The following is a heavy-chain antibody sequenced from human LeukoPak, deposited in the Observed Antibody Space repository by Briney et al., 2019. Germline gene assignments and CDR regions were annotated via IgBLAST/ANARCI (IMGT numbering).Heavy chain of an antibody. V-gene: IGHV4-38-2*01. Sequence: SKTLSLTCAVSGYSISSGYYWGWIRQPPGKGLEWIGSIYHSGSTYYNPSLKSRVTISVDTSKNQFSLKLSSVTAADTAVYYCAKSPRLYDFWSGSNWFDPWGQGTLVTVSS. CDR1: GYSISSGYY. J-gene: IGHJ5*02. D-gene: IGHD3-3*01. CDR2: IYHSGST. CDR3: AKSPRLYDFWSGSNWFDP.